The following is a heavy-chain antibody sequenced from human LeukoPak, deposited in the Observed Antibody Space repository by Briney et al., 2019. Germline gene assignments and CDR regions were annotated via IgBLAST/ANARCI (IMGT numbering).Heavy chain of an antibody. D-gene: IGHD6-13*01. CDR3: ARDTTRGSSSAHFDY. CDR1: GYTFSSHA. V-gene: IGHV1-3*01. J-gene: IGHJ4*02. CDR2: INAGNGNT. Sequence: ASVKVSCKASGYTFSSHAMHWVRQAPGQRLEWMGWINAGNGNTKYSQKFQGRVTITRDTSASTAYMELSSLRSEDTAVYYCARDTTRGSSSAHFDYWGQGTLVTVSS.